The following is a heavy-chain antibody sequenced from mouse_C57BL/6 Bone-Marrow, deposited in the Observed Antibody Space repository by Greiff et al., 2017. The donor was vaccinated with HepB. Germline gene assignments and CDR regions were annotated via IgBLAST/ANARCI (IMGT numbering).Heavy chain of an antibody. CDR1: GFNIKDDY. D-gene: IGHD1-1*01. CDR3: ARSNSRAMDY. Sequence: VQLKQSGAELVRPGASVKLSCTASGFNIKDDYMHWVKQRPEQGLEWIGYIYIGNGYTEYNEKFKGKATLTSDTSSSTAYMQLSSLTSEDSAIYFCARSNSRAMDYWGQGTSVTVSS. V-gene: IGHV1-58*01. CDR2: IYIGNGYT. J-gene: IGHJ4*01.